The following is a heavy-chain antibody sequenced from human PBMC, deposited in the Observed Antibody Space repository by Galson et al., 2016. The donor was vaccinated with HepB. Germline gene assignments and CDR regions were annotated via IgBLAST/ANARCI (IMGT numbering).Heavy chain of an antibody. CDR3: AHGSGWLFDH. CDR1: GFSLSTRGMG. J-gene: IGHJ4*02. CDR2: IYWDDDK. V-gene: IGHV2-5*02. Sequence: PALVKPTQTLTLTSTFSGFSLSTRGMGVHWIRQPPGKALEWLALIYWDDDKHYSPSLKSRLTLTKDTSKNQVVLTMTSMDPVDTATYYCAHGSGWLFDHWGQGTPVTVSS. D-gene: IGHD6-19*01.